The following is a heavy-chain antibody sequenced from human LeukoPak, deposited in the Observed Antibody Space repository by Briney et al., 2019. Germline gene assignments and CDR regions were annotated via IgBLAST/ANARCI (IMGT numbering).Heavy chain of an antibody. CDR2: ISYSGST. V-gene: IGHV4-59*01. CDR3: ARVSGSSSSLYYYYYYMDV. Sequence: MSSETLSLTCTVSGGSITSYSWSWIRQSPGKGLEWIGYISYSGSTHYNPSLKSRVTISVDMSKSQFSLKLSSVTAADAAVYYCARVSGSSSSLYYYYYYMDVWGKGTTVTVSS. D-gene: IGHD6-6*01. J-gene: IGHJ6*03. CDR1: GGSITSYS.